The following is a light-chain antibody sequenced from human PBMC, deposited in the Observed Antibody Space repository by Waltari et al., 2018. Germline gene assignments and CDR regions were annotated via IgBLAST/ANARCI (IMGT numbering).Light chain of an antibody. CDR1: SGAVTSGHY. CDR2: DTN. CDR3: LISSDDARV. J-gene: IGLJ2*01. Sequence: QAVVTPEPSLSVSTAATVTLTCGSSSGAVTSGHYPYWIQQKPGQAPRTLIFDTNNKHSWTPARFIGSLRGGKAALTLSGAQPEDEAVYYCLISSDDARVFGGGTKLTVL. V-gene: IGLV7-46*01.